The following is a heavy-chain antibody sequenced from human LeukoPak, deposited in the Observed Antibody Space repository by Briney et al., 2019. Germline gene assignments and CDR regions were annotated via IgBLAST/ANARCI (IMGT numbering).Heavy chain of an antibody. CDR3: AKVIGWKWAFDI. CDR2: ISGSGGST. D-gene: IGHD1-1*01. CDR1: GFTFSSYA. J-gene: IGHJ3*02. Sequence: PGASLRPSCAASGFTFSSYAMSWVRQAPGKGLEWVSAISGSGGSTYYADSVKGRFTISRDNSKNTLYLQMNSLRAEDTAVYYCAKVIGWKWAFDIWGQGTMVTVSS. V-gene: IGHV3-23*01.